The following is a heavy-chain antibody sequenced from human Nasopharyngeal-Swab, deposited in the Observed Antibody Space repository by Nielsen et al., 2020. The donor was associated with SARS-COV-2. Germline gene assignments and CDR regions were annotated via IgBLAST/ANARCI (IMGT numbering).Heavy chain of an antibody. CDR2: MNPNSGNT. Sequence: WVRQAPGQGLEWMGWMNPNSGNTGYAQKFQGRVTMTRNTSTSTAYMELSSLRSEDTAVYYCARRVPPFSSSWYQRYYYYYMDVWGKGTTVTVSS. J-gene: IGHJ6*03. D-gene: IGHD6-13*01. CDR3: ARRVPPFSSSWYQRYYYYYMDV. V-gene: IGHV1-8*01.